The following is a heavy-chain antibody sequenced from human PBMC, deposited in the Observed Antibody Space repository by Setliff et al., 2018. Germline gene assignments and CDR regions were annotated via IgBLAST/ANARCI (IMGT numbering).Heavy chain of an antibody. D-gene: IGHD2-2*03. CDR2: IGDYNGNT. J-gene: IGHJ4*02. Sequence: GASVKVSCKASGYIFTKYGINWVRQAPGQGLEWMGWIGDYNGNTLHAQNFQGRFTVTTDTSTNTAYMELRSLRSDDTAVYYCARGPVDFVVVPAAAVFDFWGQGTLVTVSS. V-gene: IGHV1-18*01. CDR3: ARGPVDFVVVPAAAVFDF. CDR1: GYIFTKYG.